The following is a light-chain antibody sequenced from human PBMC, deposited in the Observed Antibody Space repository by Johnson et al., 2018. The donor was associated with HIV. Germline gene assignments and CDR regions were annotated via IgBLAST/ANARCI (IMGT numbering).Light chain of an antibody. Sequence: QSVLTQPPSVSAAPGQKVTISCSGSSSNVGSNSVSWYLHLPETAPKVLIYDNDTRPSGIPDRFSASKSGKSANMGITALPTGYEADYYCAPWDGRLIVYVFGSGTKVTVL. CDR1: SSNVGSNS. J-gene: IGLJ1*01. V-gene: IGLV1-51*01. CDR3: APWDGRLIVYV. CDR2: DND.